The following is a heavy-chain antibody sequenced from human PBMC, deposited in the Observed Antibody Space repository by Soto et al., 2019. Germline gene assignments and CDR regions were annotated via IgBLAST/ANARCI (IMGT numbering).Heavy chain of an antibody. D-gene: IGHD6-19*01. CDR2: VFPTGGT. J-gene: IGHJ4*02. CDR1: SDSIAGENW. Sequence: QVQLQESGPGLVKPSETLSLTCTVSSDSIAGENWWSLVRQPQGLGLEWIGEVFPTGGTNYNPSLKSRVTMEVAKSKNQFSLKLISATAADTAVYYCARVFSSGSGWMYYFDFWGQGTLVSVSS. CDR3: ARVFSSGSGWMYYFDF. V-gene: IGHV4-4*02.